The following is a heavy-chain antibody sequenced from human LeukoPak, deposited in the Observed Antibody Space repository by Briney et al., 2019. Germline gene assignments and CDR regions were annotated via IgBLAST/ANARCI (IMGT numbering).Heavy chain of an antibody. J-gene: IGHJ6*03. CDR1: GYTFTSYD. V-gene: IGHV1-8*03. CDR3: ARLVWGSASGRHYYYMDV. Sequence: ASVKVSCKASGYTFTSYDINWVRQATGQGLEWMGWMNPNSGNTGYAQKFQGRVTITRNTSISTAYMELSSLRSEDTAVYYCARLVWGSASGRHYYYMDVWGKGTTVIVSS. CDR2: MNPNSGNT. D-gene: IGHD3-10*01.